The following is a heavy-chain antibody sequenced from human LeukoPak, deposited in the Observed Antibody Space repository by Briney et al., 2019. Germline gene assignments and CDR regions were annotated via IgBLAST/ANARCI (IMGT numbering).Heavy chain of an antibody. Sequence: GGSLRLSCAASGFTFTSYALHWVRQAPGKGLEWVALVSHDGSNTYYADSVKGRFTISRDNSKNTLYLQMNSLRAEDTAVYYCARGTGQGIIAVPAAIRGPYFDFWGQGTLVTVSS. D-gene: IGHD2-2*02. CDR2: VSHDGSNT. CDR3: ARGTGQGIIAVPAAIRGPYFDF. CDR1: GFTFTSYA. J-gene: IGHJ4*02. V-gene: IGHV3-30-3*01.